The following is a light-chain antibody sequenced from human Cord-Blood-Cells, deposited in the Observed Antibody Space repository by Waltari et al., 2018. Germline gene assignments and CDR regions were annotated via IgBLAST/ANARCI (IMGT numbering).Light chain of an antibody. CDR2: QDS. V-gene: IGLV3-1*01. CDR3: QAWDSSTAV. Sequence: SYELTQPPSVSVSPGQTASITCSGGKLGDKYACWYQQKPGQSPVLVIYQDSKRPSGIPERFAGSNSGNTATLTISGTQAMDEADYYCQAWDSSTAVFCGGTKLTVL. J-gene: IGLJ2*01. CDR1: KLGDKY.